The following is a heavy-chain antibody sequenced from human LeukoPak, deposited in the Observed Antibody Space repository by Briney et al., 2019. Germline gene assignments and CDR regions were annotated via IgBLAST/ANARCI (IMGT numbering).Heavy chain of an antibody. D-gene: IGHD3-3*01. Sequence: GGSLRLSCAASGFTFSSYAMHWVRQAPGRGLEWVAVISYDGSNKYYADSVKGRFTISRDNSKNTLYLQMNSLRAEDTAVYYCARDNSSVMWLLSLFAYWGQGTLVTVSS. CDR3: ARDNSSVMWLLSLFAY. CDR1: GFTFSSYA. J-gene: IGHJ4*02. CDR2: ISYDGSNK. V-gene: IGHV3-30*01.